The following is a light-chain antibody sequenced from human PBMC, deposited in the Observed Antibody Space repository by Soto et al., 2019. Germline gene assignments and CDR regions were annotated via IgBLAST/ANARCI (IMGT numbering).Light chain of an antibody. CDR1: SGSIADHY. V-gene: IGLV6-57*04. CDR3: QSYDSYTVI. J-gene: IGLJ2*01. CDR2: EHN. Sequence: NFMLTQPHSVSDSPGKTVTISCTRSSGSIADHYVQWYQQRPGSAPTTVIYEHNQRPSGVPDRFSGSTDGSSNSASLTISGLQTEDEADYYCQSYDSYTVIFGGGTKLTVL.